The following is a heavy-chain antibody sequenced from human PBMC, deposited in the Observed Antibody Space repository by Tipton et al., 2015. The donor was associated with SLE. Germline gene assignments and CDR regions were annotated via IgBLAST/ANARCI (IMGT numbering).Heavy chain of an antibody. Sequence: SLRLSCAASGFTFSSYSMNWVRQAPGKGLEWVSSISSSSSYIYYADSVKGRFTISRDNAKNSLYLQMNSLRAEDTAVYYCVTVLSPAAFDIWGQGTMVTVSS. V-gene: IGHV3-21*01. D-gene: IGHD3-16*01. CDR1: GFTFSSYS. CDR3: VTVLSPAAFDI. CDR2: ISSSSSYI. J-gene: IGHJ3*02.